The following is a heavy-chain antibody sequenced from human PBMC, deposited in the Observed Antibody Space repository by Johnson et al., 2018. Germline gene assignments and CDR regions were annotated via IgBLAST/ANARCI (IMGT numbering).Heavy chain of an antibody. J-gene: IGHJ6*02. CDR2: IKSKIDGGTT. D-gene: IGHD3-22*01. CDR3: TTGHYYDSGGYYYYYGLDV. V-gene: IGHV3-15*01. CDR1: GFTFSNAW. Sequence: VQLVQSGGGLVKSGGSLRLSCAASGFTFSNAWMSWVRQAPGKGLEWVGRIKSKIDGGTTDYAAPVKGRFTISRDDSKNTLYLQVNSLKTEDTAVYYCTTGHYYDSGGYYYYYGLDVWGQGTTVTVS.